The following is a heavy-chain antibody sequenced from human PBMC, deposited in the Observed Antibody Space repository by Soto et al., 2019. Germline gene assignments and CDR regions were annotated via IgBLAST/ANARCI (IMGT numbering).Heavy chain of an antibody. Sequence: GDALKSSGKGSGDSVTSYWMGWFRQMPGKGLEWMGIIHPGDSETRYSPSFQGQVTISADESSTTAYLQWSSLKASDTAMYYCARQAKHRTWPEWRQGTLVPVSS. CDR3: ARQAKHRTWPE. V-gene: IGHV5-51*01. CDR1: GDSVTSYW. J-gene: IGHJ4*02. CDR2: IHPGDSET.